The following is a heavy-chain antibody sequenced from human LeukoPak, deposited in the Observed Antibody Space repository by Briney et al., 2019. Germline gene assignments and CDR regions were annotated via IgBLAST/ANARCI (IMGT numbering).Heavy chain of an antibody. CDR3: ARAPGFGFWSGYFDY. Sequence: GGSLRLSCAASGFTFSSYWMSWVRQAPGKGLEWVANKKQDGSEKYYVDSVKGRFTISRDNAKNSLYLQMNSLRAEDTAVYYCARAPGFGFWSGYFDYWGQGTLVTVSS. CDR2: KKQDGSEK. CDR1: GFTFSSYW. J-gene: IGHJ4*02. V-gene: IGHV3-7*01. D-gene: IGHD3-3*01.